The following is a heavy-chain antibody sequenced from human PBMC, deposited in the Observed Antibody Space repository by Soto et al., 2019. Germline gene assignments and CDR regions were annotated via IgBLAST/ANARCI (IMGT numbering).Heavy chain of an antibody. J-gene: IGHJ3*01. CDR2: ISTYNGNA. V-gene: IGHV1-18*01. CDR3: ARDLRSKYGDFDSFHV. Sequence: QVQLVQSGAEVKNPGASVKVSCKASGYTFTSYGVSWVRQAPGQGLEWLGWISTYNGNANYAQKFQDRVTLTADISTSTAYMDLGSLRSDDTAVYYCARDLRSKYGDFDSFHVWGQGTMITVSS. CDR1: GYTFTSYG. D-gene: IGHD4-17*01.